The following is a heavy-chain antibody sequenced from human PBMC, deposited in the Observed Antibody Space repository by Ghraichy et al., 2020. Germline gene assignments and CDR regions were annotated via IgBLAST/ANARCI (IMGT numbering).Heavy chain of an antibody. V-gene: IGHV4-59*01. CDR3: ARAIHYYYMDV. CDR2: IDYSGST. J-gene: IGHJ6*03. CDR1: GGSISNYY. Sequence: SETLSLTCTVSGGSISNYYRSWIRQPPGKGLEWIGYIDYSGSTNYNPSLKSRVTISVDMSKNQFSLKLSSVTAADTAVYYCARAIHYYYMDVWGKGTTVTVS.